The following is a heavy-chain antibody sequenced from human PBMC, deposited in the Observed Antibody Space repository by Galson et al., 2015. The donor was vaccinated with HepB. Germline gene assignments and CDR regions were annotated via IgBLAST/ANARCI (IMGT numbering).Heavy chain of an antibody. CDR3: ARVLSLGYCSSTSCYGFDY. D-gene: IGHD2-2*01. CDR2: IYYSGST. CDR1: GGSISSSSYY. Sequence: ETLSLTCTVSGGSISSSSYYWGWIRQPPGKGLEWIGSIYYSGSTYYNPSLKSRVTISVDTSKNQFSLKLSSVTAADTAVYYCARVLSLGYCSSTSCYGFDYWGQGTLVTVSS. J-gene: IGHJ4*02. V-gene: IGHV4-39*07.